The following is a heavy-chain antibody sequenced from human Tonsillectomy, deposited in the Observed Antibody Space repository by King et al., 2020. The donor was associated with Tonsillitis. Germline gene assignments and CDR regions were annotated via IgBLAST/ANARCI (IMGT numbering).Heavy chain of an antibody. Sequence: VQLQESGPGLVKPSQTLSLNCTVSGGSISSGGYFWNWIRQHPGKGLEWIGYIYYSGSTYYNPSLKSRVTISVDTSKNQFSLKLSSVTAADTAVYYCARVIGYSSNPFDPWGQGTLVTVSP. CDR2: IYYSGST. CDR3: ARVIGYSSNPFDP. CDR1: GGSISSGGYF. D-gene: IGHD6-13*01. V-gene: IGHV4-31*03. J-gene: IGHJ5*02.